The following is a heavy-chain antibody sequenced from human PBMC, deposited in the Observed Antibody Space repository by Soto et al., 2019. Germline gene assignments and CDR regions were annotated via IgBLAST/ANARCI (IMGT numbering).Heavy chain of an antibody. CDR1: GYTFTGYTFTTYD. CDR2: MDPNSGNT. J-gene: IGHJ5*02. V-gene: IGHV1-8*02. D-gene: IGHD2-15*01. CDR3: TRGGGCSGGICYHNWFDL. Sequence: QAQLVQSGAEVKKPGASVKVSCKASGYTFTGYTFTTYDINWVRQATGQGLEWMGWMDPNSGNTGYAQKVQGRVTMNRNTSTGTAFMELNSLRSEDTAVYYCTRGGGCSGGICYHNWFDLWGQGTLITVSS.